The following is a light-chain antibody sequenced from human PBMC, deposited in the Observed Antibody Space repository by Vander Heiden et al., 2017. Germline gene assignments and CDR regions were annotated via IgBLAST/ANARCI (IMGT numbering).Light chain of an antibody. J-gene: IGLJ3*02. V-gene: IGLV3-25*03. CDR1: ALPKQY. CDR3: QSADSSGARGV. CDR2: KDT. Sequence: SYELTQPPSGSVSPGQTDRITCSGDALPKQYAYWYQQKPGQAPVLVIYKDTERPSGIPERFSGSSSGTTVTLTISGVQSEDEADYYCQSADSSGARGVFGGGTKLTVL.